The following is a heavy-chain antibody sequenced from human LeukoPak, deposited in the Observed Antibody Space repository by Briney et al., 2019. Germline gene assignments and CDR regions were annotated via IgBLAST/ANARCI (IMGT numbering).Heavy chain of an antibody. CDR2: ISGTGGST. CDR1: GFTFNNYA. D-gene: IGHD6-13*01. J-gene: IGHJ4*02. Sequence: GGSLRLSCAASGFTFNNYAMSWVRQAPGKGLEWVSAISGTGGSTYYADSMKGRFTISRDNSKNTLYLQMNSLRAEDTAVYYCATRPPKSSSWYRGHFDCWGQGTLVTVSS. V-gene: IGHV3-23*01. CDR3: ATRPPKSSSWYRGHFDC.